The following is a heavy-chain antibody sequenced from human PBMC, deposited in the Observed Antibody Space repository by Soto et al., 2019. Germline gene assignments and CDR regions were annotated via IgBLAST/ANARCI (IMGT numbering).Heavy chain of an antibody. J-gene: IGHJ4*02. V-gene: IGHV1-46*01. D-gene: IGHD6-13*01. CDR3: ARDLAAAAY. CDR2: INPLPTSGST. Sequence: QAPGQGLEWMAIINPLPTSGSTNYAQKFQGRVTVTRDTSTSTVYLELSSLRSDDTAVYYCARDLAAAAYWGQGTLVTVSS.